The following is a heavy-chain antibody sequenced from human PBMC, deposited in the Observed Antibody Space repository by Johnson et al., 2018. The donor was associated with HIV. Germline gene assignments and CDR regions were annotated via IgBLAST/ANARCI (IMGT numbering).Heavy chain of an antibody. CDR1: GFTFSSYG. V-gene: IGHV3-30*02. J-gene: IGHJ3*02. CDR3: AKGLYYGGSGDYAFDM. Sequence: QMQLVESGGGVVQPGGSLRLSCAASGFTFSSYGMHWVRQAPGKGLEWVAFIRYDEADKYYAASVKGRFTISRDNSKNTVYLQMSGLRVEDTAVYYCAKGLYYGGSGDYAFDMWGQGTMVTVSS. CDR2: IRYDEADK. D-gene: IGHD2-21*01.